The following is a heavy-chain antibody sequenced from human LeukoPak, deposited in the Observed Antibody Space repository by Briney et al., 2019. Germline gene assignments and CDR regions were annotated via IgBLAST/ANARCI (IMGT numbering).Heavy chain of an antibody. CDR3: ARSQTPASGWTLEY. V-gene: IGHV4-4*02. D-gene: IGHD6-19*01. CDR1: DGSISRNHW. Sequence: SETLSLTCAVTDGSISRNHWWSWVRRPPGKGLEWIGEIFHNGNTNYNPSLKSRVTLSVDKSKNQFSLKMYSVTAADTAMYYCARSQTPASGWTLEYWGQGTLVTVSS. J-gene: IGHJ4*02. CDR2: IFHNGNT.